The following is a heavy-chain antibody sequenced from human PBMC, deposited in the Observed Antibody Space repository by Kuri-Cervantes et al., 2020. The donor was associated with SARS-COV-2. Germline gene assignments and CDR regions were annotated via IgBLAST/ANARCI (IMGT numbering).Heavy chain of an antibody. CDR2: IYSGGST. CDR3: ARWGGSSWYQKYYYYYMDV. D-gene: IGHD6-13*01. J-gene: IGHJ6*03. CDR1: GFTVSSNY. V-gene: IGHV3-53*01. Sequence: GESLKISCAASGFTVSSNYMSWVRQAPGKGLEWVSVIYSGGSTYYADSVKGRFTISRDNSKNTLYLQMNSLRAEDTAVYYCARWGGSSWYQKYYYYYMDVWGKGTTVTVSS.